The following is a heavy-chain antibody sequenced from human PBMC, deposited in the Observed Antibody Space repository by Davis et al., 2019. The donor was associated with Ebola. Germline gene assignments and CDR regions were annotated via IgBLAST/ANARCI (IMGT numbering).Heavy chain of an antibody. J-gene: IGHJ4*02. CDR1: GYTFTSYG. V-gene: IGHV1-18*04. Sequence: ASVKVSCKASGYTFTSYGITWVRQAPGQGLEWMGWINHHNGNTNYAQNVQGRVTMTTDTSTSTADMEVGILRSDDTAVYYCARAQFPTTSDHWGQGTLVTVSS. D-gene: IGHD1-1*01. CDR3: ARAQFPTTSDH. CDR2: INHHNGNT.